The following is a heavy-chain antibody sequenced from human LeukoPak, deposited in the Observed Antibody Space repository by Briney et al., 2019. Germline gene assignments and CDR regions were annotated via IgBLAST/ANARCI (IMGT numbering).Heavy chain of an antibody. J-gene: IGHJ4*02. V-gene: IGHV3-48*01. D-gene: IGHD3-9*01. CDR2: ISSSSSTI. Sequence: GGSLRLSCAASGFTFSSYSMNWVRQAPGKGLEWVSSISSSSSTIYYADSVKGRFTISRDNAKNSLYLQMNSLRAKDTAAYYCARVFPPNKAFDYWGQGTLVTVSS. CDR3: ARVFPPNKAFDY. CDR1: GFTFSSYS.